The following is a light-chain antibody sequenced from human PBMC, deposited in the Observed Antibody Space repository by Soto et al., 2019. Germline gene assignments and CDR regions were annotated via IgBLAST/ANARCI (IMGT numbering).Light chain of an antibody. CDR1: QSLLHSNGYKY. CDR3: MQALQTPLT. J-gene: IGKJ4*01. CDR2: LGS. Sequence: EIVITQYTPSLPVTPGEPASISCRSSQSLLHSNGYKYLDWYLQKPGQSPQLLIYLGSNRASGVPDRFSGSGSGTEFTLKIGRVEAEDAGVYYYMQALQTPLTFGGGSNVDVK. V-gene: IGKV2-28*01.